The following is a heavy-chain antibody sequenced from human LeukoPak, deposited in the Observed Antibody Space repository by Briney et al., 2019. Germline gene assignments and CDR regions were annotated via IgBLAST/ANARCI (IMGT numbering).Heavy chain of an antibody. Sequence: GGSLRLSCAGSGFMFSSYSMTWVRQAPGKGLEWISYISSISRTTHYADSEQGRFTLSRDNGKNSLYLQMNCLRAEDTAIYYCAKGKYYSGWGQGTLVIVSS. CDR2: ISSISRTT. J-gene: IGHJ4*02. CDR1: GFMFSSYS. D-gene: IGHD3-10*01. CDR3: AKGKYYSG. V-gene: IGHV3-48*01.